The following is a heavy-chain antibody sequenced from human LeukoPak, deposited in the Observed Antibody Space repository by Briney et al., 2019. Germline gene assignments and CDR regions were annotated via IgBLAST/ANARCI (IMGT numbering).Heavy chain of an antibody. CDR2: IYSGGST. CDR1: GFTVSSNY. CDR3: AREIAAAGLGY. D-gene: IGHD6-13*01. Sequence: PGGSLRLSCAASGFTVSSNYMSWVRQAPGKGLEWVSVIYSGGSTYYADSVKGRFTISRDNSKNTLYLQMNSLRAEDTAVYYCAREIAAAGLGYWGQGTLATVSS. V-gene: IGHV3-66*02. J-gene: IGHJ4*02.